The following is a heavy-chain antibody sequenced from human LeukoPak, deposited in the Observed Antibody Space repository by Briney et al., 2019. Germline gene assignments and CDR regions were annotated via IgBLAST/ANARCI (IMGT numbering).Heavy chain of an antibody. CDR2: IYPGDSDT. V-gene: IGHV5-51*01. Sequence: GESLKISCKGSGYSFTNYWIGWVRQMPGKGLEWMGIIYPGDSDTRYSPSFQGQVTISADKSISTAYLQWSSLKASDTAMYYCARRSPDYSNQIDYWGQGTLVTVSS. D-gene: IGHD4-11*01. CDR1: GYSFTNYW. J-gene: IGHJ4*02. CDR3: ARRSPDYSNQIDY.